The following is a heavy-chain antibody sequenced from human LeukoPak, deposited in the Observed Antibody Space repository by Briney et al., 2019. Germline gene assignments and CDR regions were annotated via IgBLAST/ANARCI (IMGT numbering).Heavy chain of an antibody. CDR3: AALRGLQNWYFDL. Sequence: GGSLRLSCAASGSTFSSYNINWVRQAPGKGLEWVSYISSGSGTIYYADSVKGRFTISRDNAKNSLFLHMNSLRAEDTAVYYCAALRGLQNWYFDLWGRGTLVTVSS. V-gene: IGHV3-48*01. J-gene: IGHJ2*01. D-gene: IGHD4-17*01. CDR2: ISSGSGTI. CDR1: GSTFSSYN.